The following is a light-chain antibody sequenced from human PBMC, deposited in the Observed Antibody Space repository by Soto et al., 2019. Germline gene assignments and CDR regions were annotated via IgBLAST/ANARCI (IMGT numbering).Light chain of an antibody. CDR2: DAS. J-gene: IGKJ4*01. Sequence: DIQMTPSPSPLSASVGDRVTITCQASQDIKNYLNWYHQKSGKAPKLLIYDASDLETGVPSRFSGSGSGTDFTFTINSLQPEDIATYYCQQYDNLPLTFGGGTKV. V-gene: IGKV1-33*01. CDR3: QQYDNLPLT. CDR1: QDIKNY.